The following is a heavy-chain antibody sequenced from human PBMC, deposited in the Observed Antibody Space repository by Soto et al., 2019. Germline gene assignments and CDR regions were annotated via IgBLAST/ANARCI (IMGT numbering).Heavy chain of an antibody. J-gene: IGHJ6*02. D-gene: IGHD3-22*01. V-gene: IGHV3-30*18. CDR2: ISYDGSNK. CDR3: AKAKPRDYYDSSGYYSNGMDV. CDR1: GFTFNSYG. Sequence: GGSLRLSCAASGFTFNSYGMHWVRQAPGKGLEWVAVISYDGSNKYYADSVKGRFTISRDNSKNTLYLQMNSLRAEDTAVYYCAKAKPRDYYDSSGYYSNGMDVWAQRTTVTVSS.